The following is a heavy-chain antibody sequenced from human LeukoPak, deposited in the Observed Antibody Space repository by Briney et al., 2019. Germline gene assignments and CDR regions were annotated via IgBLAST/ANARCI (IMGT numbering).Heavy chain of an antibody. Sequence: GGSLRLSCAASGFMFSGYWMLWVRQAPGKGLVWVSRISNDGTTTNYADSVKGRFTISRDNAKNTLYLQINSLRAEDTAVYYCARDNYGSGSYWGQGALVTVSS. CDR1: GFMFSGYW. J-gene: IGHJ4*02. CDR2: ISNDGTTT. CDR3: ARDNYGSGSY. V-gene: IGHV3-74*01. D-gene: IGHD3-10*01.